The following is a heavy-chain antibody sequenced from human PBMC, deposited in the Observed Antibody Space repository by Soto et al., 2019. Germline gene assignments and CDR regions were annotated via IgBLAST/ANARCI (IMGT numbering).Heavy chain of an antibody. Sequence: QVQLVESGGGVVQPGRSLRLSCAASGFTFSSYAMHWVRQAPGKGLEWVAVISYDGSNKYYADSVKGRFTISRDNSKNTLYLQMNSLRAEDTAVYYCARDADCSGGSCYPELRFYFDYWGQGTLVTVSS. CDR1: GFTFSSYA. CDR3: ARDADCSGGSCYPELRFYFDY. CDR2: ISYDGSNK. D-gene: IGHD2-15*01. J-gene: IGHJ4*02. V-gene: IGHV3-30-3*01.